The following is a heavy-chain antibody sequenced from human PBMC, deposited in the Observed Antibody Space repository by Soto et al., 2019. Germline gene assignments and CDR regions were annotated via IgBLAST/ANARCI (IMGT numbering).Heavy chain of an antibody. CDR3: TFLGSEYSSSSSFFDPDY. CDR1: GFTFSNAW. V-gene: IGHV3-15*07. D-gene: IGHD6-6*01. J-gene: IGHJ4*02. Sequence: GGSLRLSCAASGFTFSNAWMNWVRQAPGKGLEWVGRIKSKTDGGTTDYAAPVKGRFTISRDDSKNTLYLQMNSLKTEDPAVYYCTFLGSEYSSSSSFFDPDYWGQGTLVTVSS. CDR2: IKSKTDGGTT.